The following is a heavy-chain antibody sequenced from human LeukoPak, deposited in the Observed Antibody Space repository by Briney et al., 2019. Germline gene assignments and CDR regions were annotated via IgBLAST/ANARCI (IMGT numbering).Heavy chain of an antibody. J-gene: IGHJ5*02. D-gene: IGHD3-22*01. CDR1: GYTFTGYY. CDR2: INPNSGGT. Sequence: ASVKVSCKASGYTFTGYYMHWVRQAPGQGLEWMGWINPNSGGTNYAQKFQGRVTMTRDTSISTAYMELSRLRSDDTAVYYCARETDYYGSSGYYRTYNWFDPWGQGTLVTVSS. CDR3: ARETDYYGSSGYYRTYNWFDP. V-gene: IGHV1-2*02.